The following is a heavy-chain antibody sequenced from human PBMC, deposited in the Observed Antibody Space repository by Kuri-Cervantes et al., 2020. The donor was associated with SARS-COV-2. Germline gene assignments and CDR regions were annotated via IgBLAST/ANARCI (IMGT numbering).Heavy chain of an antibody. Sequence: GGSLRLSCAASGFTFSSYAMSWVRQAPGKGLEWVSAITTSGDSTYYADSVKGRFTISRDNAKNSLYLQMNSLRVEDTALYYCARAYGDYVFREGLDSWGQGTLVTVSS. CDR1: GFTFSSYA. CDR2: ITTSGDST. J-gene: IGHJ4*02. V-gene: IGHV3-23*01. D-gene: IGHD4-17*01. CDR3: ARAYGDYVFREGLDS.